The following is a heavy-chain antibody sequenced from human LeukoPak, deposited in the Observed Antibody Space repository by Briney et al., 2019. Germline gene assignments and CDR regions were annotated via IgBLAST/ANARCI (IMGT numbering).Heavy chain of an antibody. CDR3: ARVERLGLSSDP. Sequence: ASVKVSCKPSGYTFTGYYMHWVRQAPGQGLEWMGWINPNSGGTNYALKFQGRVTMTRDTSISTAYMELSRLRSDDTAVYYCARVERLGLSSDPWGQGTLVTVSS. V-gene: IGHV1-2*02. J-gene: IGHJ5*02. CDR2: INPNSGGT. CDR1: GYTFTGYY. D-gene: IGHD7-27*01.